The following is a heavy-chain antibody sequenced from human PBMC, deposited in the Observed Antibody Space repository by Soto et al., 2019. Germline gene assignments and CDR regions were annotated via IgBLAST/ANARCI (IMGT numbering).Heavy chain of an antibody. CDR3: ARDPSAYYYDSSFPAAH. Sequence: GGSLRLSCAASGFTFSSYSMNWVRQAPGKGLEWVSSISSSSSYIYYADSVKGRFTISSDNPKNSLYLQMNSLRAEDTAVYYCARDPSAYYYDSSFPAAHWGQGTLVTVSS. J-gene: IGHJ4*02. CDR2: ISSSSSYI. V-gene: IGHV3-21*01. CDR1: GFTFSSYS. D-gene: IGHD3-22*01.